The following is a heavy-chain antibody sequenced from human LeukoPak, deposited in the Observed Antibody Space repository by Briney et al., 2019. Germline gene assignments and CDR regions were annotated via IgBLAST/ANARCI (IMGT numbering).Heavy chain of an antibody. V-gene: IGHV1-2*02. CDR2: IKPNSGVT. CDR1: GYTFATYF. Sequence: ASVKVSCKTSGYTFATYFMHWVRQVPGQGLEWMGYIKPNSGVTNYAQKFRGRVTMTWDTSISTAYIELSGLTSDDTAIYYCARPTYCGSDCYFNFDYWGQGTLVTVSS. J-gene: IGHJ4*02. CDR3: ARPTYCGSDCYFNFDY. D-gene: IGHD2-21*02.